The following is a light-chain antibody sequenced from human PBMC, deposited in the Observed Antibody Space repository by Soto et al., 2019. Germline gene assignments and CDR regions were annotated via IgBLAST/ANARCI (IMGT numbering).Light chain of an antibody. CDR3: SSFAGGGNPVL. V-gene: IGLV2-8*01. Sequence: QAVLTQPPSASGSLGQSVTISCTGTSSDVGGYNYVSWHQHHPGKAPKVMIYEVTKRPPGVPDRFSGSKSGNTASLTVSGLQAEDEADYYCSSFAGGGNPVLLGGGTQLTVL. J-gene: IGLJ2*01. CDR1: SSDVGGYNY. CDR2: EVT.